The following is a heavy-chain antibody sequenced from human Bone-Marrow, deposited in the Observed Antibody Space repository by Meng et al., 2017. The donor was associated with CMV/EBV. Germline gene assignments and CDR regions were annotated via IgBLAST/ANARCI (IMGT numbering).Heavy chain of an antibody. D-gene: IGHD3-9*01. CDR1: GGTFSSYA. CDR2: IIPIFGTA. CDR3: ARDLVAGYYAFDI. V-gene: IGHV1-69*05. J-gene: IGHJ3*02. Sequence: SVKVSCKASGGTFSSYAISWVRQAPGQGLEWMGGIIPIFGTANYAQKFQGRVTITTDESTSTAYMELSSLRSEDTAVYYCARDLVAGYYAFDIWGQGTIVTVSS.